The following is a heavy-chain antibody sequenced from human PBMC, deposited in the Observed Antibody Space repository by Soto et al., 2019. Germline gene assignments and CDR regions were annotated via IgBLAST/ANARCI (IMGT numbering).Heavy chain of an antibody. CDR2: IYYSGIT. V-gene: IGHV4-59*01. D-gene: IGHD1-20*01. CDR1: GGSISSYY. J-gene: IGHJ6*02. Sequence: QVQLQESGPGLVKPSETLSLTCTVSGGSISSYYWSWIRQPPGKGLEWIGYIYYSGITNYNPSLTSRVTISVDTSKNQFSLKLSSVTAADTAVYYCASYKSNYYYGMDVWGQGTTVTVSS. CDR3: ASYKSNYYYGMDV.